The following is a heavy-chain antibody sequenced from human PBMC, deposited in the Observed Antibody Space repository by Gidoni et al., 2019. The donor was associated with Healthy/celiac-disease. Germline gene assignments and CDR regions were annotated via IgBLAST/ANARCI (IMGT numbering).Heavy chain of an antibody. D-gene: IGHD6-6*01. V-gene: IGHV3-33*01. CDR1: GFTFSSSG. J-gene: IGHJ4*02. CDR2: IGYDGSNK. Sequence: QVQLVESGGGVDKPGRSLRLSCAESGFTFSSSGMHWVRQAPGKGLEWVAVIGYDGSNKYYADSVKGRFTISRDNSKNTLYLQMNSLRAEDTAVYYCARDPGSSSPDYWGQGTLVTVSS. CDR3: ARDPGSSSPDY.